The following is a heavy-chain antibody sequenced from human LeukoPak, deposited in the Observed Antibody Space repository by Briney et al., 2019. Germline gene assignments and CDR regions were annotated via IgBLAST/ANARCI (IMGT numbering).Heavy chain of an antibody. CDR2: IYPGDSDT. CDR1: GYSFTSYW. CDR3: ASMGPHEAFDI. J-gene: IGHJ3*02. V-gene: IGHV5-51*01. Sequence: GESPKISCKGSGYSFTSYWIGWVRQMPGEGLEWMGIIYPGDSDTRYSPSFQGQVTISADKSISTAYLQWSSLKASDTAMYYCASMGPHEAFDIRGQGTMVTVSS.